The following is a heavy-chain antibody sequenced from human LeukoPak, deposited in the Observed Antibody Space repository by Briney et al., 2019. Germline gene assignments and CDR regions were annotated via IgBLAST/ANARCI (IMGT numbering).Heavy chain of an antibody. Sequence: GESLKISCKGSGYSFSNYWIGWVRQMPGKGLEWMGIIYPGDSDTRYSPSFQGQVTISADKSISTAYLQWSSLKASDTAMYYCARRGNTSYYHYGMDVWGQGTTVTVSS. CDR1: GYSFSNYW. J-gene: IGHJ6*02. CDR3: ARRGNTSYYHYGMDV. V-gene: IGHV5-51*01. D-gene: IGHD1-1*01. CDR2: IYPGDSDT.